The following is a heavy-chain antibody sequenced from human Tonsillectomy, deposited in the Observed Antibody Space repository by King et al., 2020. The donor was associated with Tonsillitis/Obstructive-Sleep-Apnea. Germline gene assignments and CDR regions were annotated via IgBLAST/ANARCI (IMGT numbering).Heavy chain of an antibody. V-gene: IGHV4-34*01. CDR3: ARGIVLMVYATFDY. CDR1: GESFSGYY. D-gene: IGHD2-8*01. CDR2: INHSGST. J-gene: IGHJ4*02. Sequence: VQLQQWGAGLLKPSETLSLTCAVYGESFSGYYWSWIRQPPGKGLEWIGEINHSGSTNYNTSLKSRVTISVDTSKNQFSLKLSSVTAADTAVYYCARGIVLMVYATFDYWGQGTLVTVSS.